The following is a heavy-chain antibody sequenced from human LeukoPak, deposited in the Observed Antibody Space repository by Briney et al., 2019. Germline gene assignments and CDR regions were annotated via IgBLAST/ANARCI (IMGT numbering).Heavy chain of an antibody. V-gene: IGHV3-72*01. CDR3: TSGYSGKSACAFDI. D-gene: IGHD1-26*01. J-gene: IGHJ3*02. Sequence: GGSLRLSCAASGFTFSDYYVDWVRQAPGKGRNWVGRSGHKDSRYNTEYAASVKGRFTITRDKSKNSLYLQMNSLKPEDTAVYHCTSGYSGKSACAFDIWGQGTMVTVSS. CDR2: SGHKDSRYNT. CDR1: GFTFSDYY.